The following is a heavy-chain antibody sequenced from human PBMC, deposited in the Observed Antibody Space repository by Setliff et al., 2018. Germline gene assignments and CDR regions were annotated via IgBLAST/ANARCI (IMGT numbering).Heavy chain of an antibody. CDR2: ISPYSGNT. D-gene: IGHD2-2*01. V-gene: IGHV1-18*01. CDR3: SRLVRYCTRTSCQRLSGDDY. J-gene: IGHJ4*02. CDR1: GYIFTDYG. Sequence: ASVKVSCKSSGYIFTDYGVTWVRQAPGQGLEWVGWISPYSGNTYYAPKFQGRITMTTDTSTTTAYMELKSLRSDDTAIYYCSRLVRYCTRTSCQRLSGDDYWGQGALVTVPQ.